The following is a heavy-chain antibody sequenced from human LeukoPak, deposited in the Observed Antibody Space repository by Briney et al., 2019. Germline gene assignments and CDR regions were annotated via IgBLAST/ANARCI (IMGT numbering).Heavy chain of an antibody. D-gene: IGHD3-16*02. CDR1: GGSISSGGYY. Sequence: PSETLSLTCTVSGGSISSGGYYWSWIRQHPGKGLEWIGYIYYSGSTYYNPSLKSRVTISVDTSKSQFSLKLSSVTAADTAVYYCARLFIDRYYFDYWGQGTLVTVSS. CDR3: ARLFIDRYYFDY. CDR2: IYYSGST. V-gene: IGHV4-31*03. J-gene: IGHJ4*02.